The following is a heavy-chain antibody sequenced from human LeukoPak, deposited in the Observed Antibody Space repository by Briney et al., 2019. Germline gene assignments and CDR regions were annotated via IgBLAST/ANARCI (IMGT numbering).Heavy chain of an antibody. CDR2: ISYDGRNI. CDR1: GFTFNNYG. V-gene: IGHV3-30*18. D-gene: IGHD2-2*01. CDR3: AKGPLRGTAAAIDC. Sequence: QTGKSLRLSCAASGFTFNNYGMHWVRQAPGKGLEWVAVISYDGRNIHYPDSVKGRLTISRDISTDTLWLQMDSLRTEDTAVYYCAKGPLRGTAAAIDCWGQGTLVTVSS. J-gene: IGHJ4*02.